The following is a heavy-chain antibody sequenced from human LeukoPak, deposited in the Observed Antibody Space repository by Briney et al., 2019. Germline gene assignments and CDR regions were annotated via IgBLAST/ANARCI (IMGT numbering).Heavy chain of an antibody. CDR1: GFTFSSYS. CDR3: ARPVDSSGTDDAFDI. J-gene: IGHJ3*02. CDR2: ISSSSSTI. D-gene: IGHD6-19*01. V-gene: IGHV3-48*01. Sequence: GGSLRLSCAASGFTFSSYSMNWVRQAPGKGLEWVSYISSSSSTIYYADSVKGRFTISRDNAKNSLYLQMNSLRAEDTAVYYCARPVDSSGTDDAFDIWGQGTMVTVSS.